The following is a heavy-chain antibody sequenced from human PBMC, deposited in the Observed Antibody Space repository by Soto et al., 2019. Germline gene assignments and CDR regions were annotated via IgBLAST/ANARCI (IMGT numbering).Heavy chain of an antibody. CDR1: GVTLSNYG. J-gene: IGHJ6*02. D-gene: IGHD2-2*01. CDR2: ISHDGSDK. Sequence: GGPLRLSCAASGVTLSNYGMRWARQAPGKGLEWVAIISHDGSDKHYADSVKGRFTIYRDNSKNTLSLQMNSLRAEDTAVYYCAKGPGFCTSSNCHNVYYGMDVWGQGTTVTVSS. CDR3: AKGPGFCTSSNCHNVYYGMDV. V-gene: IGHV3-30*18.